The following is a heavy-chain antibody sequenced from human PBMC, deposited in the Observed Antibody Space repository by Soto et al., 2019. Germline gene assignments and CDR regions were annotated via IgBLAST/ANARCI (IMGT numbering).Heavy chain of an antibody. D-gene: IGHD6-6*01. CDR3: ARVRVAARPAYYYYGMDV. V-gene: IGHV4-4*07. CDR1: GGSISSYY. CDR2: IYTSGST. Sequence: ETLSLTCTVSGGSISSYYWSWIRQPAGKGLEWVGRIYTSGSTNYNPSLKSRVTMSVDTSKNQFSLKLSSVTAADTAVYYCARVRVAARPAYYYYGMDVWGQGTTVTVSS. J-gene: IGHJ6*02.